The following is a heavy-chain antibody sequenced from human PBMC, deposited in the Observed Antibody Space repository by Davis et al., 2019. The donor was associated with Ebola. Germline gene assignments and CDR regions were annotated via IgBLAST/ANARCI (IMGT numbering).Heavy chain of an antibody. J-gene: IGHJ6*02. D-gene: IGHD3-3*01. CDR1: GYTFTSYD. Sequence: SVKVSCKASGYTFTSYDINWVRQATGQRLEWIGWIVVGSGNTNYAQKFQERVTITRDMSTSTAYMELSSLRSEDTAVYYCAADDPVLRFLEGGHYYGMDVWGQGTTVTVSS. CDR3: AADDPVLRFLEGGHYYGMDV. V-gene: IGHV1-58*02. CDR2: IVVGSGNT.